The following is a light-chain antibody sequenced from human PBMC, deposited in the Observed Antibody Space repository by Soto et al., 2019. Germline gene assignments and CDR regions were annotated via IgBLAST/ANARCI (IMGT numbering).Light chain of an antibody. V-gene: IGKV1-13*02. J-gene: IGKJ1*01. Sequence: AIQLTQSPSSLSASVGDRVTITCRASQGIGSALAWYQQKPGKAPKLLIYDASSLESGVPSRFSGSGSGTDFTLTISSLQPEDVATYYCQKYNSAPWTFGQGTKVDIK. CDR1: QGIGSA. CDR2: DAS. CDR3: QKYNSAPWT.